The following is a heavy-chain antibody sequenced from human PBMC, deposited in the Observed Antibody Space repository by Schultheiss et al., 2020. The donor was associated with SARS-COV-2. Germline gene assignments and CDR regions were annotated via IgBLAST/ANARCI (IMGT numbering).Heavy chain of an antibody. CDR3: ARGTRGDGYHLNYYYYGMDV. CDR2: INHSGGT. V-gene: IGHV4-34*01. D-gene: IGHD5-24*01. CDR1: GASFSSYY. J-gene: IGHJ6*02. Sequence: SQTLSLTCAVYGASFSSYYWSWIRQPPGKGLEWIGEINHSGGTNYNSSLKSRVTISVDTSKNQFSLKLSSVTAADTAVYYCARGTRGDGYHLNYYYYGMDVWGQGTTVTVSS.